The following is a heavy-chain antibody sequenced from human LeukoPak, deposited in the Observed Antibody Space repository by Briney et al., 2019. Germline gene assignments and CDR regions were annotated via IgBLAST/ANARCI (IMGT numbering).Heavy chain of an antibody. CDR3: AKPPDP. D-gene: IGHD1-14*01. CDR1: GFTFSSYA. Sequence: PGGSLRLSCAASGFTFSSYAMHWVRQAPGKGLEWVAVISYDGSNKYYADSVKGRFTISRDNSKNTLYLQMNSLRAEDTAVYYCAKPPDPWGQGTMVTVSS. V-gene: IGHV3-30*04. J-gene: IGHJ3*01. CDR2: ISYDGSNK.